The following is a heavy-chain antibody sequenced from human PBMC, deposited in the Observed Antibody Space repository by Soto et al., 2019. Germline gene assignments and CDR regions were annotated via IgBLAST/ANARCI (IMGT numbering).Heavy chain of an antibody. D-gene: IGHD4-17*01. CDR3: ARRTSFSGGLRG. V-gene: IGHV4-34*01. J-gene: IGHJ4*02. Sequence: SETLSLTCAVYGGSFSGYYWSWIRQPPGKGLEWIGEINHSGSTNYNPSLKSRVTISVDTSKNQFSLKLSSVTAADTAVYYCARRTSFSGGLRGWGQGTLVTVSS. CDR2: INHSGST. CDR1: GGSFSGYY.